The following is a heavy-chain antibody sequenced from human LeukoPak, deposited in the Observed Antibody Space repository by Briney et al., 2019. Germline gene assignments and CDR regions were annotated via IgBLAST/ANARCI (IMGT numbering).Heavy chain of an antibody. D-gene: IGHD3-10*01. CDR2: ISGSGGST. Sequence: GGSLRLSCAASGFTFSTYAMSWVRQAPGKGLEWVSAISGSGGSTYYADSVKGRFTISRDNSKNTLYLQMNSLRAEDTAVYYCAKDYYYGSGSYGPFQHWGQGTLVTVSS. CDR1: GFTFSTYA. CDR3: AKDYYYGSGSYGPFQH. J-gene: IGHJ1*01. V-gene: IGHV3-23*01.